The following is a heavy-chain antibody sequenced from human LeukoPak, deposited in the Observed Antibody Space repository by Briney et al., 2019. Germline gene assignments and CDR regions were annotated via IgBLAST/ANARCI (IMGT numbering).Heavy chain of an antibody. CDR1: GGFISSYY. CDR3: ARDSSSWYMGEYYYYGMDV. J-gene: IGHJ6*02. Sequence: PSETLSLTCTVSGGFISSYYWSWIRQPAGKGLEWIGRIYTSGSTNYNPSLKSRVTMSVDTSKNQFSLKLSSVTAADTAVYYCARDSSSWYMGEYYYYGMDVWGQGTTVTVSS. D-gene: IGHD6-13*01. V-gene: IGHV4-4*07. CDR2: IYTSGST.